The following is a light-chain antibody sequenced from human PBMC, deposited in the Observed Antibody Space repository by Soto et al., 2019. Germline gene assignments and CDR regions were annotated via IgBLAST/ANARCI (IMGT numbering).Light chain of an antibody. J-gene: IGLJ1*01. Sequence: QSALTQPASVSGSPGQSVTISCTGTSSDVGGYNYVSWYQQPPGKAPKLMIYEVSNRSSGVSNRFSGSKSGNTASLTISGLQAEDEADYYCSSYTSSSTLYVFGTGTKVTVL. CDR2: EVS. CDR3: SSYTSSSTLYV. CDR1: SSDVGGYNY. V-gene: IGLV2-14*01.